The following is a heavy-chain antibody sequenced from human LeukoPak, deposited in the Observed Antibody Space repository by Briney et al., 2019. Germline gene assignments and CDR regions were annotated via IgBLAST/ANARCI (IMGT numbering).Heavy chain of an antibody. CDR3: ARGYCSSTSCRPDAFDI. Sequence: SETLSLTCTVSGGSISSYYWSWIRQPPGKGLEWIGYIYYSGSTNYNPSLKSRVTISVETSKNQFSLTLSSVTAADTAVYYCARGYCSSTSCRPDAFDIWGQGTMVTLSS. CDR2: IYYSGST. CDR1: GGSISSYY. D-gene: IGHD2-2*01. V-gene: IGHV4-59*08. J-gene: IGHJ3*02.